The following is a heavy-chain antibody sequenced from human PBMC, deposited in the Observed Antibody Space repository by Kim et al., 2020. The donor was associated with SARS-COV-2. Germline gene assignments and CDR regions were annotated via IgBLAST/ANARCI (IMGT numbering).Heavy chain of an antibody. D-gene: IGHD3-10*01. CDR2: IIPIFGTA. Sequence: SVKVSCKASGGTFSSYAISWVRQAPGQGLEWMGGIIPIFGTANYAQKFQGRVTITADESTSTAYMELSSLRSEDTAVYYCARACYGSGSYYYYGVDVWGQGTTVTVSS. J-gene: IGHJ6*02. CDR3: ARACYGSGSYYYYGVDV. CDR1: GGTFSSYA. V-gene: IGHV1-69*13.